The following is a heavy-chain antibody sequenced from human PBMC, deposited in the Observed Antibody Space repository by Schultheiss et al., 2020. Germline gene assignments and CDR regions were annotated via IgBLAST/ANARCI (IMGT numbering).Heavy chain of an antibody. J-gene: IGHJ6*02. Sequence: GGSLRLSCAASGFTFSSYWMSWVRQAPGKGLEWVSYISSSGSTIYYADSVKGRFTISRDNAKNSLYLQMNSLRDEDTAVYYCARQTTVTPGHGMDVWGQGTTVTVSS. CDR1: GFTFSSYW. CDR2: ISSSGSTI. CDR3: ARQTTVTPGHGMDV. D-gene: IGHD4-17*01. V-gene: IGHV3-48*02.